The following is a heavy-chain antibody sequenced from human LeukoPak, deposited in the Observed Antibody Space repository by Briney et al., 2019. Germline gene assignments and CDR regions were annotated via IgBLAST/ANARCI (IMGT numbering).Heavy chain of an antibody. J-gene: IGHJ6*04. CDR2: IDSRGGAI. V-gene: IGHV3-11*04. D-gene: IGHD5-12*01. CDR1: GFSFADYY. CDR3: VADIVIRLGV. Sequence: GGSLRLSCAASGFSFADYYMSWIRQAPGKGLEWISYIDSRGGAIYYADSVKGRFTISRDNAKKSLYLQMNSLRAEDTAVYYCVADIVIRLGVWGKGTTVTVSS.